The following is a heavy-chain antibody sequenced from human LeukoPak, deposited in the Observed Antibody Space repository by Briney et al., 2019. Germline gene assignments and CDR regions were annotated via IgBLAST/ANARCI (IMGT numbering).Heavy chain of an antibody. CDR1: GFTFSSYG. J-gene: IGHJ6*02. V-gene: IGHV3-30*03. CDR2: ISYDGSNK. Sequence: PGGSLRLSCTAPGFTFSSYGMHWVRQAPGKGLDWVAVISYDGSNKYYADSVKGRFTISRDNSKNTLYLQMSSLRAEDTAVYYCARGGGENYYYYGMDVWGQGTTVTVSS. D-gene: IGHD2-21*01. CDR3: ARGGGENYYYYGMDV.